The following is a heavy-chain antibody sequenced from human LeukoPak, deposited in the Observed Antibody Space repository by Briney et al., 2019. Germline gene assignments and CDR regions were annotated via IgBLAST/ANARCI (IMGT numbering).Heavy chain of an antibody. J-gene: IGHJ4*02. CDR2: ITANNDKT. CDR1: GYIITNNG. Sequence: ASVKVSCKASGYIITNNGLSWLRQAPGQGVEWMGWITANNDKTNYAQNLQGRATVTTDTSTNTAYMALRSLRSDDTAVYYCARVFWNRGRNHDYWGQGTLVTVSS. D-gene: IGHD1-1*01. CDR3: ARVFWNRGRNHDY. V-gene: IGHV1-18*01.